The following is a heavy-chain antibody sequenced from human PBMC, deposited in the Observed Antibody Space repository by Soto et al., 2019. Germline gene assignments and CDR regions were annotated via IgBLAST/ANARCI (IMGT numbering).Heavy chain of an antibody. V-gene: IGHV3-30-3*01. Sequence: GGSLRLSCAASGFTFSSYAMHWVRQAPGKGLEWVAVISYDGSNKYYADSVKGRFTISRDNSKNTLYLQMNSLRAEDTAVYYCARDQVVAVAGPDVWGQGTTVTVSS. J-gene: IGHJ6*02. CDR1: GFTFSSYA. CDR3: ARDQVVAVAGPDV. CDR2: ISYDGSNK. D-gene: IGHD6-19*01.